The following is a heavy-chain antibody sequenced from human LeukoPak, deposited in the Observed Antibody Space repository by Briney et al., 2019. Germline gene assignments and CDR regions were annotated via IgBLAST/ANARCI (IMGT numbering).Heavy chain of an antibody. Sequence: QSGGSLRLSYTASGFTFSAYAMMWVRQAPGKGPEWVSAIRGGGGSAFYADSVKGRFTISRDNSKYTLFLQMNSLGAEDTAVYYCARDPNGDYIGAFDMWGPGTMVTVSS. V-gene: IGHV3-23*01. D-gene: IGHD4-17*01. CDR1: GFTFSAYA. CDR3: ARDPNGDYIGAFDM. J-gene: IGHJ3*02. CDR2: IRGGGGSA.